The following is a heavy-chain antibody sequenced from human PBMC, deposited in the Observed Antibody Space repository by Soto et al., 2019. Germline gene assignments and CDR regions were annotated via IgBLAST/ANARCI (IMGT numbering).Heavy chain of an antibody. CDR3: AKVLWFGELYFDY. CDR2: ISGSGGST. CDR1: GFTFSSYA. J-gene: IGHJ4*02. Sequence: EVQLLESGGGLVQPGGSLRLSCAASGFTFSSYAMSWVHQAPGKGLEWVSAISGSGGSTYYADSVKGRFTISRDNSKNTLYLQMNSLRAEDTAVYYCAKVLWFGELYFDYWGQGTLVTVSS. V-gene: IGHV3-23*01. D-gene: IGHD3-10*01.